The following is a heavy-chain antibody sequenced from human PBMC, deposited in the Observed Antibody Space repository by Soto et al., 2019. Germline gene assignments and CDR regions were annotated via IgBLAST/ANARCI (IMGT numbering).Heavy chain of an antibody. CDR1: GFTFSSYS. J-gene: IGHJ4*02. CDR3: ARDASSSSWRNFDY. CDR2: ISSSSSYI. Sequence: GGSLRLSCAASGFTFSSYSMNWVRQAPGKGLEWVSSISSSSSYIYYADSVKGRFTISRDNAKNSLYLQMNSLRAEDTAVYYCARDASSSSWRNFDYWGQGTLVTVSS. D-gene: IGHD6-13*01. V-gene: IGHV3-21*01.